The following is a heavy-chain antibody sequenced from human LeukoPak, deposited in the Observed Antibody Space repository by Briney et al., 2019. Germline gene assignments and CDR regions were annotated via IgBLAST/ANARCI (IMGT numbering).Heavy chain of an antibody. Sequence: SETLSFTCTVSGGSISRYYWSWIRQPPGKGLEWIGYIYYSGSTNYNPSLKSRVTISVDTSKNQFSLKLSSVTAADTAVYYCARSLGEQQLVPDYWGQGTLVTVSS. V-gene: IGHV4-59*01. CDR2: IYYSGST. CDR1: GGSISRYY. D-gene: IGHD6-13*01. J-gene: IGHJ4*02. CDR3: ARSLGEQQLVPDY.